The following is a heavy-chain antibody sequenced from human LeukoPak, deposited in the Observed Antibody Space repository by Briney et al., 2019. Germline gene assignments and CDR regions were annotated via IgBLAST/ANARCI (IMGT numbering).Heavy chain of an antibody. CDR1: GYTISSGYY. V-gene: IGHV4-38-2*02. Sequence: SETLSLTCAVSGYTISSGYYWGWIRQPPGKGLEGIGSMYHSGSTNYNPSLKSRVTISVDTSKNQFSLKLSSVTAADTAVYFCARDTRDYDQGFDYWGQGTRVTVSS. D-gene: IGHD4-17*01. CDR2: MYHSGST. J-gene: IGHJ4*02. CDR3: ARDTRDYDQGFDY.